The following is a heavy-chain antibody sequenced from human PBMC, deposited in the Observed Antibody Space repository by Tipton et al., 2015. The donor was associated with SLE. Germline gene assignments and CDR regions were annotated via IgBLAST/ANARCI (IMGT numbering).Heavy chain of an antibody. CDR2: IFTTGTT. D-gene: IGHD3-10*01. CDR3: ARARGVLPAPHYFDP. V-gene: IGHV4-61*02. Sequence: TLSLTCTVSGDSISTGSYYWTWIRQPPGKRMEWLGRIFTTGTTSYNSALNGRATVSLDSPKNRFSLKLRSVTAADTATYYCARARGVLPAPHYFDPWGQGTLVTVSS. CDR1: GDSISTGSYY. J-gene: IGHJ4*02.